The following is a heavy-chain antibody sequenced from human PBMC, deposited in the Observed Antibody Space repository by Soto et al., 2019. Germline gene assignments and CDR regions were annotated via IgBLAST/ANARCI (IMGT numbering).Heavy chain of an antibody. CDR1: GGSISSSNW. CDR3: ARDAIFLSQQLVRECCFDY. J-gene: IGHJ4*02. V-gene: IGHV4-4*02. Sequence: QVQLQESGPGLVKPSGTLSLTCAVSGGSISSSNWWSWVRQPPGKGLEWMGEIYHSGSTNNNPSLNSRVTISVDKSKNQFSLKLSYVTPPNTAVYYSARDAIFLSQQLVRECCFDYWGQGTLVT. CDR2: IYHSGST. D-gene: IGHD6-13*01.